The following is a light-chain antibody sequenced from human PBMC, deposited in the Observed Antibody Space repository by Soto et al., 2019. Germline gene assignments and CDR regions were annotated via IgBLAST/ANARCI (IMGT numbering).Light chain of an antibody. CDR1: QSVSSY. CDR3: QWRGKWPLS. Sequence: EIVVTPSPSTLSWSPGQRASLYCLASQSVSSYLAWYQQKPGQAPRLLIYDASNRATGIPARFSGSGSGTEFTLTISSLQSEDFAIYFCQWRGKWPLSFGGGTKVDIK. CDR2: DAS. V-gene: IGKV3-11*01. J-gene: IGKJ4*01.